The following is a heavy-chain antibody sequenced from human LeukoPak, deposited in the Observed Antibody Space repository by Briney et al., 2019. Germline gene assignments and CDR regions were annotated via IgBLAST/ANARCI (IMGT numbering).Heavy chain of an antibody. CDR3: ASRKLGNDY. CDR2: INHSGST. D-gene: IGHD7-27*01. CDR1: GGSFSGYY. V-gene: IGHV4-34*01. J-gene: IGHJ4*01. Sequence: SETLSLTCAVYGGSFSGYYWSWIRQPPGKGLEWIGEINHSGSTNYNPSLKSRVTISADTSKNQFSLKLSSVTAADTAVYYCASRKLGNDYWGQGTLVTVSS.